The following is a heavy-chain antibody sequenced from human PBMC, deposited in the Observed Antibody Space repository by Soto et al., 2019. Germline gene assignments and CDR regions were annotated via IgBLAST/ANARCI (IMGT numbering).Heavy chain of an antibody. CDR1: GDSIRNQY. J-gene: IGHJ6*03. CDR3: ARTLDYGHMDV. CDR2: IYNSGST. D-gene: IGHD3-16*01. V-gene: IGHV4-59*11. Sequence: PSETLSLTCTVSGDSIRNQYWSWIRQPPGKGLEWIGYIYNSGSTNYNPSLKSRLTISVDTSKNQFSLKLTSVAAADTAVYYCARTLDYGHMDVWGKGTTVTVSS.